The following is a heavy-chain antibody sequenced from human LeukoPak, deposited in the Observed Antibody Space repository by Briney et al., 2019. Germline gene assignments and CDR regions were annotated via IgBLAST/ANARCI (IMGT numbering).Heavy chain of an antibody. CDR1: GYTFTSYY. Sequence: GASVKVSCTASGYTFTSYYMHWVQQAPGQGLEWMGIINPSGGSTSYAQKFQGRVTMTRDTSTSTVYMELSSLRSEDTAVYYCAAAYYDSSGYVFGWFDPWGQGTLVTVSS. CDR3: AAAYYDSSGYVFGWFDP. V-gene: IGHV1-46*01. CDR2: INPSGGST. D-gene: IGHD3-22*01. J-gene: IGHJ5*02.